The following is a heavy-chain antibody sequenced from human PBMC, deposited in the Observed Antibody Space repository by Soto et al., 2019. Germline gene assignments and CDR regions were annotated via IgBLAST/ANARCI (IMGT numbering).Heavy chain of an antibody. Sequence: QVQLVESGGGVVQPGRSLRLSCAASGFTFSSYGMHWVRQAPGKGLEWVAVIWYDGSNKYYADSVKGRFTISRDNSKNTLYLQMNSLRAEDTAVYYCARDPLVSEASDIWGQGTMVTVSS. CDR2: IWYDGSNK. J-gene: IGHJ3*02. V-gene: IGHV3-33*01. D-gene: IGHD2-21*01. CDR3: ARDPLVSEASDI. CDR1: GFTFSSYG.